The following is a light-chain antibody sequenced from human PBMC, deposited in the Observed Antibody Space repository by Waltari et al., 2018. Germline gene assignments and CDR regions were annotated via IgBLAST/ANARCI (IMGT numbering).Light chain of an antibody. CDR1: TSNIGSTA. Sequence: QSVLTQPPSASGTPGQRVSISCPGSTSNIGSTAVSWYQHPPGPAPRLLIYNTNQRPSGGPGRFSGSKSGTSASLAISGLQSEDECDYYCAAWDDNLNGPVFGGGTKLTVL. J-gene: IGLJ2*01. V-gene: IGLV1-44*01. CDR3: AAWDDNLNGPV. CDR2: NTN.